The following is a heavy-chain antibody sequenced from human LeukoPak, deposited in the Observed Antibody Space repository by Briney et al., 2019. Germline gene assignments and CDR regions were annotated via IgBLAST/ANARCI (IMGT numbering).Heavy chain of an antibody. CDR1: GYTLTNYG. Sequence: ASVKVSCKASGYTLTNYGINWVRQAPGQGLEWMGWISPYNGNTNYAQKFKGRVTMTTDTSTSTAYMELRSLRSGDTAVYYCAGRYYDILTGYFRGAFDIWGQGTMVTVSS. J-gene: IGHJ3*02. D-gene: IGHD3-9*01. V-gene: IGHV1-18*01. CDR3: AGRYYDILTGYFRGAFDI. CDR2: ISPYNGNT.